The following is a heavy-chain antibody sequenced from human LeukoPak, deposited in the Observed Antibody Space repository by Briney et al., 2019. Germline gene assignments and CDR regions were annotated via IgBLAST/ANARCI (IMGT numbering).Heavy chain of an antibody. CDR3: AREHRPDITIFGDGWFDP. CDR2: IYYSGST. CDR1: GGSISSYY. J-gene: IGHJ5*02. Sequence: SETLSLTCTVSGGSISSYYWSWIRQPPGKGLEWIGYIYYSGSTNYNPSLKSRVTISVDTSKNQFSLKLSSVTAADTAVYYCAREHRPDITIFGDGWFDPWGQGTLVTVSS. V-gene: IGHV4-59*01. D-gene: IGHD3-3*01.